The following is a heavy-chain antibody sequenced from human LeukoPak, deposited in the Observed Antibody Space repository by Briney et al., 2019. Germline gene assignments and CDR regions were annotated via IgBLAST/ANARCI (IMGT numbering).Heavy chain of an antibody. CDR2: IYYSGST. V-gene: IGHV4-39*07. J-gene: IGHJ4*02. CDR1: GGSISSSSYY. CDR3: ARGGVEMATITPFDY. Sequence: SETLSLTCTVSGGSISSSSYYWGWIRQPPGKGLEWIGGIYYSGSTYYNPSLKSRVTISVDTSKNQFSLKLSSVTDADTAVYYWARGGVEMATITPFDYWGQGTLVTVSS. D-gene: IGHD5-24*01.